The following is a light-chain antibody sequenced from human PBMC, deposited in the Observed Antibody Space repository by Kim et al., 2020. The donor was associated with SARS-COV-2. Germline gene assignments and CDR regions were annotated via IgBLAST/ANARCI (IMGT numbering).Light chain of an antibody. CDR2: AYD. CDR1: SPNSGKNT. J-gene: IGLJ3*02. Sequence: GQRVTSSCSGSSPNSGKNTVNWFQQCPGAAPKLLISAYDQRPSGIPDRFSGSKSGTSASLVISGLQSEDEADYYCAVWDDILSSPVFGGGTQLTVL. V-gene: IGLV1-44*01. CDR3: AVWDDILSSPV.